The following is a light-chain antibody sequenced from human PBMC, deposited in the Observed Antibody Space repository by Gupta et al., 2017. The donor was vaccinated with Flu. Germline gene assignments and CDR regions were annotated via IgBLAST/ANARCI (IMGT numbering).Light chain of an antibody. J-gene: IGLJ1*01. CDR2: EVI. CDR1: SSDVGAYNY. V-gene: IGLV2-14*01. Sequence: QSALTQPASVSGSPGQSIAITCTGTSSDVGAYNYVSWYQQHPGKAPKLMIYEVINRPSGVSDRFSGSKSGNTASLTISGLQAEDEGDYYCLSYTSRTTPCVFGTGTKITVL. CDR3: LSYTSRTTPCV.